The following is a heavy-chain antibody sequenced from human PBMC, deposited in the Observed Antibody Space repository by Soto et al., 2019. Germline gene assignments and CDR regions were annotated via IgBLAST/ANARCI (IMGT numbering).Heavy chain of an antibody. D-gene: IGHD1-7*01. J-gene: IGHJ6*02. CDR2: ISSSSSYI. V-gene: IGHV3-21*01. Sequence: GGALSLSSAASGFPFSSYSMNWVRQAPGKGLEWVSSISSSSSYIYYADSVKGRFTISRDNAKNSLYLQMNSLRAEDTAVYYCARVEELELHWYYYGLDVWGQGTTVTVSS. CDR3: ARVEELELHWYYYGLDV. CDR1: GFPFSSYS.